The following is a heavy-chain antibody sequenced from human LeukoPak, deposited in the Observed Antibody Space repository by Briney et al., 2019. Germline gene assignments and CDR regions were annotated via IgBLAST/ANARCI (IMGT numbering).Heavy chain of an antibody. V-gene: IGHV4-39*02. CDR1: SVSISSSSYY. CDR2: IYYSGST. CDR3: ARRRYYDSTGYLD. D-gene: IGHD3-22*01. Sequence: SETLSLTCTISSVSISSSSYYWGWISHPPSKPLDRIADIYYSGSTYYNPSLKSRVSISIDTSNNHFSLRLSSVTAADTALYYCARRRYYDSTGYLDWGQGTLVTVSS. J-gene: IGHJ1*01.